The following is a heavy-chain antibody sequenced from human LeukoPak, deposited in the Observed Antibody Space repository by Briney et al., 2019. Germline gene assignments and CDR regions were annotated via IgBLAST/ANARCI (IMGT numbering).Heavy chain of an antibody. CDR3: TTIYTTSTMAFDY. CDR1: GFTFSVAW. Sequence: GGSLRLSCAASGFTFSVAWMSWVRQAPGKGLEWVGRIKSNSDGGTTDYAAPVKGRFTISRDDSKNTLYLQMNSLKTEDTAVYYCTTIYTTSTMAFDYWGQGTLVTVSS. D-gene: IGHD5-24*01. J-gene: IGHJ4*02. V-gene: IGHV3-15*01. CDR2: IKSNSDGGTT.